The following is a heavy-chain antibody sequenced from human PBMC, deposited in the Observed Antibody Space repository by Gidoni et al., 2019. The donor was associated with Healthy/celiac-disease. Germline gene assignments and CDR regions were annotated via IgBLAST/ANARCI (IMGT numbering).Heavy chain of an antibody. D-gene: IGHD6-19*01. Sequence: EVQLVESGGVVVQPGGSLRLSCAASGFTFDDYTMHWVRQAPGKGLEWVSLISWDGGSTYYADSVKGRFTISRDNSKNSLYLQMNSLRTEDTALYYCAKDYSARIAVAGTWFDPWGQGTLVTVSS. CDR1: GFTFDDYT. V-gene: IGHV3-43*01. J-gene: IGHJ5*02. CDR2: ISWDGGST. CDR3: AKDYSARIAVAGTWFDP.